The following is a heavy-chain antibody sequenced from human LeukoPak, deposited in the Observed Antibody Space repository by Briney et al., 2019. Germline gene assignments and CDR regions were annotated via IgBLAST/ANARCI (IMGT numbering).Heavy chain of an antibody. V-gene: IGHV4-34*01. Sequence: SETLSLTCAVYGGSFSGYYWSWVRQPPGKGLEWMGEINHSGSTNYNPSLKSRVTISVDTSKNQFSLKLSSVPAADTAVYYCARARGRITIFGVVMFDYWGQGTLVTVSS. CDR3: ARARGRITIFGVVMFDY. J-gene: IGHJ4*02. CDR2: INHSGST. CDR1: GGSFSGYY. D-gene: IGHD3-3*01.